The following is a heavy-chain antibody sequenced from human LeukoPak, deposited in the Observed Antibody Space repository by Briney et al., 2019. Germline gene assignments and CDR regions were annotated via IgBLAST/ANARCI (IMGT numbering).Heavy chain of an antibody. CDR1: GFTFSGYG. Sequence: GGSLRLSCAASGFTFSGYGIHWVRQAPGKGLEWVAFIRFDGSNIHYADSVKGRFTVSRDSSENTLYLQMNALRAEDTAVYYCAKDRIYYTDFVLFDYWGQGTLVTVSS. V-gene: IGHV3-30*02. CDR2: IRFDGSNI. D-gene: IGHD1-26*01. CDR3: AKDRIYYTDFVLFDY. J-gene: IGHJ4*02.